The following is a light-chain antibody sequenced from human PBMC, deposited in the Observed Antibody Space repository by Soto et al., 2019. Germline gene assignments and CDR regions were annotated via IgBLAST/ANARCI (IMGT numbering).Light chain of an antibody. J-gene: IGLJ2*01. CDR2: DVS. Sequence: QSALTQPASVSGSPGQSITISFAGTSADIGAFNYVSWYQHHPGKAPKLLIYDVSDRPSGVSTRFSASKSANTASLTISGLQADDEGDYYCSSYSTTSALVFGGGTKVTVL. V-gene: IGLV2-14*03. CDR3: SSYSTTSALV. CDR1: SADIGAFNY.